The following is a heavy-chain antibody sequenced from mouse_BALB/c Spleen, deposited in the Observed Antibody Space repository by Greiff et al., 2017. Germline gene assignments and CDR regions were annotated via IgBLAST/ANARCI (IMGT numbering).Heavy chain of an antibody. J-gene: IGHJ4*01. D-gene: IGHD2-2*01. Sequence: EVKLQESGPGLVKPSQSLSLTCSVTGYSITSGYYWNWIRQFPGNKLEWMGYISYDGSNNYNPSLKNRISITRDTSKNQFFLKLNSVTTEDTATYYCARGTLYYGYDPYAMDYWGQGTSVTVSS. CDR3: ARGTLYYGYDPYAMDY. V-gene: IGHV3-6*02. CDR2: ISYDGSN. CDR1: GYSITSGYY.